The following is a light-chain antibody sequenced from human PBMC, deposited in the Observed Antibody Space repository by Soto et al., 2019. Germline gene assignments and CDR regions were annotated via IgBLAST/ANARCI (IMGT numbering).Light chain of an antibody. CDR1: QSVSSS. J-gene: IGKJ5*01. CDR2: DAS. V-gene: IGKV3-11*01. CDR3: QQRSKWPPEVT. Sequence: EIVLTQSPGTLSLSPGDRATLSCRASQSVSSSLAWYQQKPGQAPRLLIYDASNRATGISARFSGSGSGTDFTLTISSLEPEDFAVYYCQQRSKWPPEVTFGQGTRLEIK.